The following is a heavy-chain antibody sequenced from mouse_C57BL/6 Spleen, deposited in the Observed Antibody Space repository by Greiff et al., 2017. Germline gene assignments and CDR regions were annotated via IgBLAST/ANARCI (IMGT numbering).Heavy chain of an antibody. V-gene: IGHV1-18*01. CDR2: IKPNNGGT. J-gene: IGHJ2*01. CDR3: AKFDYGSSFDY. Sequence: EVKLMESGAELVKPGASVKMSCKASGYTFTNYNMDWVKQSHRKSLEWIGDIKPNNGGTIYNQKFKGKATLAVYKSSSTAYMELRSLTSEDTAVYYAAKFDYGSSFDYWGQGTTLTVSS. CDR1: GYTFTNYN. D-gene: IGHD1-1*01.